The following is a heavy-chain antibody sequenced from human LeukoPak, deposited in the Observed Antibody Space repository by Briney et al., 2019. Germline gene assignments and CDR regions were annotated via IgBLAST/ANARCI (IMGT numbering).Heavy chain of an antibody. CDR2: FDPEDGET. CDR1: GYTLTELS. D-gene: IGHD2-2*01. CDR3: ATEQSNQLLHYYGMDV. V-gene: IGHV1-24*01. Sequence: GASLKVSCKVSGYTLTELSMHWVQQAPGKGLEWMGGFDPEDGETIYAQKFQGRVTMTEDTSTDTAYMELSSLRSEDTAVYYCATEQSNQLLHYYGMDVWGQGTTVTVSS. J-gene: IGHJ6*02.